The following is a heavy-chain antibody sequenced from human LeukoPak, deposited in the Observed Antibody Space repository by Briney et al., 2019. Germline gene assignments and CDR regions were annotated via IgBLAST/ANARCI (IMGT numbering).Heavy chain of an antibody. D-gene: IGHD6-13*01. Sequence: GGSLRLSCAASGFTFSSYSMNWVRQAPGKGLEWVSSIRSSSSYIYYADSVKGRFTISRDNAKNSLYLQMNSLRADDTAVYYWARGIAAAGTDYWGQGTLVTVAS. V-gene: IGHV3-21*01. CDR2: IRSSSSYI. CDR3: ARGIAAAGTDY. J-gene: IGHJ4*02. CDR1: GFTFSSYS.